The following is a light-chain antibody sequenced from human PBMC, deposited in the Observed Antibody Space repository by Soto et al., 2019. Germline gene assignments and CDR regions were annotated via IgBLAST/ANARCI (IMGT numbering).Light chain of an antibody. V-gene: IGLV2-23*01. J-gene: IGLJ2*01. CDR2: EGS. CDR1: SSDVGTYNL. Sequence: QSALTQPASVSGSPGQSITIPCTGTSSDVGTYNLVSWYQQHPGKAPKLMIFEGSKRPSGVSNRFSGSKSDNTASLTISGLQAEDEADYYCCSYAGSSISVVFGGGTKVTVL. CDR3: CSYAGSSISVV.